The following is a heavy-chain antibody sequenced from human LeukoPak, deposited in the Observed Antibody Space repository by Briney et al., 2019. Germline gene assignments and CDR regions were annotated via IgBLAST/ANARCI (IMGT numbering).Heavy chain of an antibody. CDR3: ARRDAFDL. CDR2: IYYNVST. CDR1: GGSINSYY. J-gene: IGHJ3*01. V-gene: IGHV4-59*01. Sequence: SGTLSLTCTVSGGSINSYYWSWIRQPPGKGLEWIGYIYYNVSTNYNPSLKSRVTISVDTSKNQFSLKLRSVTAADTAVYYCARRDAFDLWGQGTMVTVSS.